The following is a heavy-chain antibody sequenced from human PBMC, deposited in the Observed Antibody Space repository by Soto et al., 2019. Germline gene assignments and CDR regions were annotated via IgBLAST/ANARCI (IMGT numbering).Heavy chain of an antibody. J-gene: IGHJ1*01. D-gene: IGHD1-7*01. V-gene: IGHV4-30-4*01. CDR3: VGTGTTDDF. Sequence: VQLQGSGPGLLKPSQTLSLTCTVSGASVNTSDYYWSYIRQPPGKGLEWLGYIFYSGDTYYNPSLKSRATISLNTSRNQFSLTLTSVTDADTALYYCVGTGTTDDFWGQGTLVTVSS. CDR2: IFYSGDT. CDR1: GASVNTSDYY.